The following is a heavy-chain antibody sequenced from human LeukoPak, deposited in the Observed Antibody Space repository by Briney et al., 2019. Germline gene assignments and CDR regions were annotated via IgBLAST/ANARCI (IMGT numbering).Heavy chain of an antibody. D-gene: IGHD3-22*01. V-gene: IGHV4-61*02. CDR1: GGSVSSGSYY. CDR3: ARTLGYYDSSGYSDFDY. J-gene: IGHJ4*02. CDR2: IYASGST. Sequence: SQTLSLTCTVSGGSVSSGSYYWSWIRQPAGKGLEWIGRIYASGSTNYNPSLKSRVTILLDTSKNQFSLKLSSVTAAVTAVYYCARTLGYYDSSGYSDFDYWGQGTLVTVSS.